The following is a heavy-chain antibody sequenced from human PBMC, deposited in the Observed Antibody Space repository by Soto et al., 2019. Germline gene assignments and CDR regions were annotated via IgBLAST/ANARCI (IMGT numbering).Heavy chain of an antibody. D-gene: IGHD3-22*01. CDR2: IYPGDSDT. CDR3: ARQEFYQYDTSDYYVFFDY. CDR1: GYSFTSDW. J-gene: IGHJ4*02. V-gene: IGHV5-51*01. Sequence: PGESLKISCNGSGYSFTSDWIAWVRQMPGKGREWMGAIYPGDSDTRYSPSFQGQVTISADKSISTAYLQWSSLKASDTAMYYCARQEFYQYDTSDYYVFFDYWGQGSVVTVSS.